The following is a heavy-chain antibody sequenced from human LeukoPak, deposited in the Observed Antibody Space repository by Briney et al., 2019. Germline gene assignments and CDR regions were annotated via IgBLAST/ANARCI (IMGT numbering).Heavy chain of an antibody. D-gene: IGHD4/OR15-4a*01. Sequence: GGALRLSCAASGSTVSNNYMNWVRQAPGKGLEWVSLIYSGGDTHYADSVKGRFTISRDSSKNTLYLQMNSLRAEDTAVYYCARDPPAVRTNTYAWGQGTLVTVSS. CDR3: ARDPPAVRTNTYA. V-gene: IGHV3-66*01. CDR1: GSTVSNNY. J-gene: IGHJ5*02. CDR2: IYSGGDT.